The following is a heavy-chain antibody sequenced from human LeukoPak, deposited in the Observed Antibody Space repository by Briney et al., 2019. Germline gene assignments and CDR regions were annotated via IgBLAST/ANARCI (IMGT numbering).Heavy chain of an antibody. D-gene: IGHD5-18*01. Sequence: GSSVKVSCKASGGTFSSYAISWVRQAPGQGLEWMGGIIPIFGTANYAQKFQGRVTITADESTSTAYMELSSLRSEDTAVYYCARDPVDTAMDPLYYFDYWGQGTLVTVSS. V-gene: IGHV1-69*01. CDR3: ARDPVDTAMDPLYYFDY. J-gene: IGHJ4*02. CDR1: GGTFSSYA. CDR2: IIPIFGTA.